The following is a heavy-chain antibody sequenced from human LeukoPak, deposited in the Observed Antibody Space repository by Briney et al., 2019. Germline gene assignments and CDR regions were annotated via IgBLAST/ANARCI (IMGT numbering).Heavy chain of an antibody. V-gene: IGHV4-38-2*02. Sequence: PSETLSLTCSVSGDSITGYYWGWIRQPPGKGLESIGTIYYSGSTYYNPSLKSRVTISVDTSKNQFSLKLSSVTAADTAVYYCARRGDSWGQGTLVTVSS. CDR3: ARRGDS. CDR1: GDSITGYY. CDR2: IYYSGST. J-gene: IGHJ4*02.